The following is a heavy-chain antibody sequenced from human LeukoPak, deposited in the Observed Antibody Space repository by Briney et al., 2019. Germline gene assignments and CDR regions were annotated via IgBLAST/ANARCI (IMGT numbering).Heavy chain of an antibody. CDR2: ILTNGDT. V-gene: IGHV3-13*01. J-gene: IGHJ3*02. D-gene: IGHD3-10*01. CDR3: ARDRFGERTFEK. CDR1: GLAFSSFD. Sequence: HPGGSLRLSCAASGLAFSSFDMLWVRQSPRKGLEWVARILTNGDTDYGASVEGRFTISRENAKSYVYLQMNSLRDGDTAVYYCARDRFGERTFEKWGQGTMVTVSS.